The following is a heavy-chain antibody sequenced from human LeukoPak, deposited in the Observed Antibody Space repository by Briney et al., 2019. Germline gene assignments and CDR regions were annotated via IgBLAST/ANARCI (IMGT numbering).Heavy chain of an antibody. CDR1: GFTFSSYD. CDR3: ARDIYYYDSSGYYFPGGSDY. V-gene: IGHV3-48*04. CDR2: ISSSGSTI. Sequence: GGSLRLSCAASGFTFSSYDMHWVRQAPGKGLEWVSYISSSGSTIYYADSVKGRFTISRDNAKNSLYLQMNSLRAEDTAVYYCARDIYYYDSSGYYFPGGSDYWGQGTLVTVSS. D-gene: IGHD3-22*01. J-gene: IGHJ4*02.